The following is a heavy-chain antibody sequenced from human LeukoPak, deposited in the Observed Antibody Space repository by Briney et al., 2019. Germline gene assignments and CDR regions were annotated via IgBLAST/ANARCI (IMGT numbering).Heavy chain of an antibody. Sequence: GGSLRLSCAASGFTFSSYAMSWVRQAPGKGLEWVSAISGSGGSTYYADSVKGRFTISRDNSKNTLYLQMNSLRAEDTAVYYCAKDRVGVLVPAAIDYWGQGPLVTVSS. D-gene: IGHD2-2*01. CDR1: GFTFSSYA. V-gene: IGHV3-23*01. CDR2: ISGSGGST. J-gene: IGHJ4*02. CDR3: AKDRVGVLVPAAIDY.